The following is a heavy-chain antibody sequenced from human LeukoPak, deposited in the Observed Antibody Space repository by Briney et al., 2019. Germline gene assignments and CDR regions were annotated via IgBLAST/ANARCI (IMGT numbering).Heavy chain of an antibody. D-gene: IGHD6-6*01. V-gene: IGHV1-69*05. CDR3: AKASEQLVLNPNYYMDV. Sequence: GSSVKVSCKASGGTFSSYAISWVRQAPGQGLEWMGGIIPIFGTANYAQKFQGRVTITTDESTSTAYMELSSLRSEDTAVYYCAKASEQLVLNPNYYMDVWGKGTTVTVSS. CDR2: IIPIFGTA. CDR1: GGTFSSYA. J-gene: IGHJ6*03.